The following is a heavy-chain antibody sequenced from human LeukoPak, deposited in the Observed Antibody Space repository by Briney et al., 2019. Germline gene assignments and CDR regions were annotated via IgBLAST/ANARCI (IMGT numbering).Heavy chain of an antibody. CDR3: AKVRVTRGGLDY. V-gene: IGHV3-23*01. D-gene: IGHD4-11*01. CDR2: ISGSGGST. J-gene: IGHJ4*02. CDR1: GFSFSNYG. Sequence: GGSLRLSCAASGFSFSNYGMHWVRQAPGKGLEWVSAISGSGGSTYYADSVKGRFTISRDNSKNTLYLQMNSLRAEDTAVYYCAKVRVTRGGLDYWGQGTLVTVSS.